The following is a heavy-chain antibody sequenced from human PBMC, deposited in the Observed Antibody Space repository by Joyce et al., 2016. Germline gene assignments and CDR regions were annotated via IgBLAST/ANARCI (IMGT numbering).Heavy chain of an antibody. Sequence: QVQLLQSAAAVKKPGASVKVSCKVSGHTLGELSIHWVRQAPGKGLEWMGGFDAEEGEIIYAKKFQDRVTRTEDTSTDTAYMELSSLRSEDTAVYYCATGGGLQILPFDFWGQGTKVTVSS. V-gene: IGHV1-24*01. CDR2: FDAEEGEI. CDR3: ATGGGLQILPFDF. J-gene: IGHJ3*01. D-gene: IGHD5-24*01. CDR1: GHTLGELS.